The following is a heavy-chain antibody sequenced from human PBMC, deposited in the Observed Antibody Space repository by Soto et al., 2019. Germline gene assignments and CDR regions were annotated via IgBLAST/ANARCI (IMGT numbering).Heavy chain of an antibody. D-gene: IGHD3-10*01. J-gene: IGHJ6*02. V-gene: IGHV3-74*01. CDR3: ARVYGYYGMDV. Sequence: GGSLRLSCAASGFTFSSYWMHWVRQAPGKGLVWVSRINSDGSSTSYADSVKGRFTISRDNAKNTLYLQMNSLRAEDTAVYYCARVYGYYGMDVWGQGCTVTVSS. CDR1: GFTFSSYW. CDR2: INSDGSST.